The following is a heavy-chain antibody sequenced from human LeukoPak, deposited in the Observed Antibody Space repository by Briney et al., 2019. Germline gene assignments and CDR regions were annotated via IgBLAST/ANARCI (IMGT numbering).Heavy chain of an antibody. CDR1: GYSFTSYW. V-gene: IGHV5-51*01. J-gene: IGHJ4*02. CDR3: ARPRGYSYGEFYYFDY. D-gene: IGHD5-18*01. Sequence: GESLKISCKGSGYSFTSYWIGWVCQMPGKGLEWIGIIYPGDSDTRYSPSFQGQVTISADKSISTAYLQWSSLKASDTAMYYCARPRGYSYGEFYYFDYWGQGTLVTVSS. CDR2: IYPGDSDT.